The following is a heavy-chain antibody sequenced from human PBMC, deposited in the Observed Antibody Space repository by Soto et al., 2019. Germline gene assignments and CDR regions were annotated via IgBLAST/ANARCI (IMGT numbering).Heavy chain of an antibody. J-gene: IGHJ4*02. CDR1: GGSISSSSYY. D-gene: IGHD3-9*01. Sequence: SETLSLTCTVSGGSISSSSYYWGWIRQPPGKGLEWIGSIYYSGSTYYNPSLKSRVTISVDTSKNQFSLKLSSVTAADTAVYYCARHSLRYFDWLLQDGDFDYWGQGTLVTVSS. V-gene: IGHV4-39*01. CDR3: ARHSLRYFDWLLQDGDFDY. CDR2: IYYSGST.